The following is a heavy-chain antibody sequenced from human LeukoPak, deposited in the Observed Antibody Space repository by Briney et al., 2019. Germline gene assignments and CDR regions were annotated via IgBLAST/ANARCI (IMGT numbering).Heavy chain of an antibody. CDR1: GGSISNYY. V-gene: IGHV4-59*01. J-gene: IGHJ2*01. CDR2: IYYSGST. CDR3: AREGIIGFFDL. Sequence: SETLSLTCTVSGGSISNYYWSWIRQPPGKGLEWIGYIYYSGSTNYNPSLKSRVTMSVDTSKNQFSLKLTSVTAADTAVFYCAREGIIGFFDLWGRGTLVTVSS. D-gene: IGHD2/OR15-2a*01.